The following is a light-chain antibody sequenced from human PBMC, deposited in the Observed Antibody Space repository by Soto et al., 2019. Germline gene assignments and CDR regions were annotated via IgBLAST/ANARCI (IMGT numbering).Light chain of an antibody. J-gene: IGKJ2*01. CDR1: QSVSSSY. CDR2: GAS. V-gene: IGKV3-20*01. Sequence: EIVLTQSPGTLSLSPGERATLPCRASQSVSSSYLAWYQQKPGQAPRLLIYGASSRATGIPDRFSGSGSGTDFTLTISRLEPEDFAVYYCQHYDSSRYTFGQGTKLEIK. CDR3: QHYDSSRYT.